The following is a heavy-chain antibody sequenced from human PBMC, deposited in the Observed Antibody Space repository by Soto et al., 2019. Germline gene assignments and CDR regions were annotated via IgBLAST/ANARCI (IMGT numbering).Heavy chain of an antibody. J-gene: IGHJ2*01. Sequence: QVQLVQSGAEVKKPGSSVKVSCKASGGTFSSYAISWVRQAPGQGLEWMGGIIPIFGTANYAQKFQGRVTITADESTSTAYMELISLRSEDTAVYYCASYYYDSSGYPINWYFDLWGRGTLVTVSS. CDR3: ASYYYDSSGYPINWYFDL. CDR1: GGTFSSYA. V-gene: IGHV1-69*01. CDR2: IIPIFGTA. D-gene: IGHD3-22*01.